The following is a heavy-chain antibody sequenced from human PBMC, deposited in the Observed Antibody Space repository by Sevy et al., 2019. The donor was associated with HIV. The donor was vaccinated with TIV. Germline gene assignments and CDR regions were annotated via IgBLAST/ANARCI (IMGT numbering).Heavy chain of an antibody. J-gene: IGHJ4*02. Sequence: GGSLRLSCVASGFFFSTYSINWVRQAPGKGLEWVSYINSGSTTKYYAYSVKGRFIISRDNAKNSLYLQMNGLRAEDTAMYYCATPPLHSLRSDFWGQGTLVTVSS. D-gene: IGHD4-4*01. CDR1: GFFFSTYS. V-gene: IGHV3-48*01. CDR3: ATPPLHSLRSDF. CDR2: INSGSTTK.